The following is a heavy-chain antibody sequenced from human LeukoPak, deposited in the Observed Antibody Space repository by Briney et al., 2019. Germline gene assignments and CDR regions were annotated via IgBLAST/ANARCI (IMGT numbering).Heavy chain of an antibody. V-gene: IGHV3-23*01. CDR3: AKDNQAAVAVDI. CDR2: ISGSGGST. Sequence: GGSLRLSCAASGLTFSSYAMSWVRQAPGKGLEWVSAISGSGGSTYYADSVKGRFTISRDNSKNTLYLQMNSLRAEDTAVYYCAKDNQAAVAVDIWGQGTLVTVSS. CDR1: GLTFSSYA. J-gene: IGHJ5*02. D-gene: IGHD6-19*01.